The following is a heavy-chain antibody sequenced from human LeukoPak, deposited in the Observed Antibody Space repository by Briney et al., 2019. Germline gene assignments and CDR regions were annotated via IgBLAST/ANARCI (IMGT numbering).Heavy chain of an antibody. CDR3: ARVPGDYWYGMDV. D-gene: IGHD2-8*02. V-gene: IGHV6-1*01. CDR1: GDSVSSNSAA. Sequence: SQTLSLTCDISGDSVSSNSAAWNWIRQSPSRGLEWLGRTYYRSKWYFEYAVSVESRITINPDTSKNQFSLQMNSVTPEDTAVYYCARVPGDYWYGMDVWGQGTTVTVSS. J-gene: IGHJ6*02. CDR2: TYYRSKWYF.